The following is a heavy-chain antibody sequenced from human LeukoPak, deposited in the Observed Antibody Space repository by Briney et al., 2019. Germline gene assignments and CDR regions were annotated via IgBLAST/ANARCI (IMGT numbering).Heavy chain of an antibody. CDR1: GYTFTTYY. CDR2: INPSGGST. V-gene: IGHV1-46*01. Sequence: ASVKVSCKASGYTFTTYYIHWVRQAPGQGLEWMGIINPSGGSTNYAQKFQGRVTMTRDTSTSTVYIELSGLTSEDTGMYYCARDLRSGSVRFDYWGQGTLVTVSS. CDR3: ARDLRSGSVRFDY. J-gene: IGHJ4*02. D-gene: IGHD3-10*01.